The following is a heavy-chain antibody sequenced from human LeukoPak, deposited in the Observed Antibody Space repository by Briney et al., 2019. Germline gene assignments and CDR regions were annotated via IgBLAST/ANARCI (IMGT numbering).Heavy chain of an antibody. CDR3: AREGPPGIATPYYYYYMDV. D-gene: IGHD6-13*01. V-gene: IGHV4-34*01. CDR2: INHSGST. CDR1: GGSLSGYY. Sequence: SETLSLTCAVYGGSLSGYYWSWIRQPPGKGLEWIGEINHSGSTNYNPSLKSRVTISVDTSKNQFSLKLSSVTAADTAVYYCAREGPPGIATPYYYYYMDVWGKGTTVTISS. J-gene: IGHJ6*03.